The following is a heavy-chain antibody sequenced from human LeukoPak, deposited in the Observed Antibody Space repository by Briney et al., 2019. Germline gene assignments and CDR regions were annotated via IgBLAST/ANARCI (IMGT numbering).Heavy chain of an antibody. CDR1: GFTFSSYG. Sequence: GGSLRLSCAASGFTFSSYGMHWVRQAPGKGLEWVAVIWYDGSNKYYADSVKGRFTISRDNSKNTLYLQMNSLRDEDTAVYYCARDQRGVAGPSFDYWGQGTLVTVSS. CDR3: ARDQRGVAGPSFDY. D-gene: IGHD6-19*01. J-gene: IGHJ4*02. CDR2: IWYDGSNK. V-gene: IGHV3-33*01.